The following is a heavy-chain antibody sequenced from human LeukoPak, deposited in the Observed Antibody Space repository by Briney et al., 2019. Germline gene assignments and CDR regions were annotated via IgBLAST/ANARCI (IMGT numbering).Heavy chain of an antibody. CDR1: GFTFSSYW. CDR2: IKQDGSEK. V-gene: IGHV3-7*01. J-gene: IGHJ4*02. Sequence: PGGSLRLSCAAAGFTFSSYWMSWVRQAPGKGLEWVANIKQDGSEKYYVDSVKGRFTISRDNAKNSLYLQMNSLRAEDTAVYYCARDGFYCSAGSCYSDYWGQGTLVTVSS. D-gene: IGHD2-15*01. CDR3: ARDGFYCSAGSCYSDY.